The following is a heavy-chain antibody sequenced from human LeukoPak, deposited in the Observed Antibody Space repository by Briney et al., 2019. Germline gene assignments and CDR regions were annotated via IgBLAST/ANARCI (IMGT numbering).Heavy chain of an antibody. CDR1: GGSISSHY. CDR3: ARDRHYYYFMDV. J-gene: IGHJ6*03. V-gene: IGHV4-59*11. CDR2: IYYSGST. Sequence: NPSETLSLTCTVSGGSISSHYWSRIRQPPGKGLEWIGYIYYSGSTNYNPSLKSRVTISVDTSKNQFSLKLSSVTAADTAVYYCARDRHYYYFMDVWGKGTTVTVSS.